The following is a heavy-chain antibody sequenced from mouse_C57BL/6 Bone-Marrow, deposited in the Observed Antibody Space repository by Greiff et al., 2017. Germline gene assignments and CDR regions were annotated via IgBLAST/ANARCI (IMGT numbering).Heavy chain of an antibody. V-gene: IGHV1-74*01. D-gene: IGHD6-1*01. CDR3: AIRQGFDY. CDR1: GYTFTSYW. J-gene: IGHJ3*01. Sequence: VQLQQPGAELVKPGASVKVSCKASGYTFTSYWMHWVKQRPGQGLEWIGRIHPSDSDTNYNQKFKGKATLTVDKSSSPAFLQLSCLTSEDSAVYCGAIRQGFDYWGQGTLVTVSA. CDR2: IHPSDSDT.